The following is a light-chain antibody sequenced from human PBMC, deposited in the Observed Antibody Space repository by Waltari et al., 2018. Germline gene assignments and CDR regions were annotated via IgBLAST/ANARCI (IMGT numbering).Light chain of an antibody. V-gene: IGLV1-51*01. Sequence: QSVLTQAPSGSAAPGQKVPISGAGSSSNIGKKYVYWYQQFPGTAPKLLIYDNDKQPSGIPDRFSASKSGTSATLGITGLQTGDEANYYCGTWDTSLSAWVFGGGTKLTVL. CDR2: DND. J-gene: IGLJ3*02. CDR1: SSNIGKKY. CDR3: GTWDTSLSAWV.